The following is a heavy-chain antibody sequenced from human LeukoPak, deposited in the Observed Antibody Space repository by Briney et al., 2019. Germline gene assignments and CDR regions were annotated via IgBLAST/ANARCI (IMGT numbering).Heavy chain of an antibody. CDR1: GFTFSNYW. CDR3: AGDVWGSYVTGSYLDY. Sequence: GGSLRLSCAASGFTFSNYWMSWVRQAPGKGLEWVANIKQYGSVMYYWDSLKGRFTIYRDSAQNSLYLKLNSLRAEDTAVYFCAGDVWGSYVTGSYLDYWGQGAPVPVSS. CDR2: IKQYGSVM. D-gene: IGHD7-27*01. V-gene: IGHV3-7*01. J-gene: IGHJ4*02.